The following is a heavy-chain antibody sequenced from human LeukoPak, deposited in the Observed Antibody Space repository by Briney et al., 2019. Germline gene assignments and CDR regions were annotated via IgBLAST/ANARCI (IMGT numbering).Heavy chain of an antibody. CDR3: ARGGFDSSGWYPIDY. V-gene: IGHV1-3*02. CDR2: NNAGNGIT. D-gene: IGHD6-19*01. Sequence: ASVKVSCKASGYTFTDYYIHWVRQAPGQRLEWMGWNNAGNGITKYSQEFQGRVTISRDTSATTAYMELSTLRSEDMAVYYCARGGFDSSGWYPIDYWGQGTLVTVSS. CDR1: GYTFTDYY. J-gene: IGHJ4*02.